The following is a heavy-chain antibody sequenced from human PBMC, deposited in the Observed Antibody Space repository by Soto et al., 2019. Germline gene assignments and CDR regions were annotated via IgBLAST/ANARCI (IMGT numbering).Heavy chain of an antibody. Sequence: QVQLQESGPGLVKPSGTLSLTCAVSGGSISSSNWWSWVRQPPGKGLEWIGEIYHSGSTNYNPSLKSRVTISVDKSKNQFSLKLSSVTAADTAVYYCASVGHYVFWSGYSHSGNYWGQGTLVTVSS. CDR3: ASVGHYVFWSGYSHSGNY. V-gene: IGHV4-4*02. CDR1: GGSISSSNW. CDR2: IYHSGST. D-gene: IGHD3-3*01. J-gene: IGHJ4*02.